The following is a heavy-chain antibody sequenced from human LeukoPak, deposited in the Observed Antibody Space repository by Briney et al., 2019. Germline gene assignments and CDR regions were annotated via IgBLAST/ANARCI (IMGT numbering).Heavy chain of an antibody. Sequence: GGSLRLSCAASGFTFSSYSMNWARQAPGKGLEWVSSISSSSSYIYYADSVKGRFTISRDNAKNSLYLQMNSLRAEGTAVYYCARGIAARPNWFDPWGQGTLVTVSS. CDR3: ARGIAARPNWFDP. V-gene: IGHV3-21*01. D-gene: IGHD6-6*01. CDR2: ISSSSSYI. CDR1: GFTFSSYS. J-gene: IGHJ5*02.